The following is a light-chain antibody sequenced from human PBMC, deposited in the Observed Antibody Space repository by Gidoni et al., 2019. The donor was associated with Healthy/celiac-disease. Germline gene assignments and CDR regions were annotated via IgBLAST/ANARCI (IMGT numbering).Light chain of an antibody. CDR2: GKH. V-gene: IGLV3-19*01. CDR3: NSRGSSGNHYG. J-gene: IGLJ1*01. Sequence: SSELTQDPAVSAALGQTVRITCQGDSLRSDYATWYQQKPGQAPVLVIYGKHNRPPGIPDRFSGSSSGNTASLTITGAQAEDEADYYCNSRGSSGNHYGFGTGTKVTVL. CDR1: SLRSDY.